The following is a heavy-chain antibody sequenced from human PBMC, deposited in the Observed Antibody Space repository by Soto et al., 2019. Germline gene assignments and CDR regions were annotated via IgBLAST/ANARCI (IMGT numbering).Heavy chain of an antibody. CDR1: GGSFSGYY. CDR2: INQTGST. Sequence: SETLSLTCALYGGSFSGYYWSWIRQPPGKGLEWIGDINQTGSTNSNPSLKSRITISLDTSNNHFSLRLNSLTAADTAVYYCATSFGNAWNTYWGQATQVTVSS. D-gene: IGHD1-1*01. V-gene: IGHV4-34*01. CDR3: ATSFGNAWNTY. J-gene: IGHJ4*02.